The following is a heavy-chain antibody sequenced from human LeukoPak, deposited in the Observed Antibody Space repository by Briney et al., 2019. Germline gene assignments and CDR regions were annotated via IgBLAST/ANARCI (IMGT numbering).Heavy chain of an antibody. J-gene: IGHJ6*03. D-gene: IGHD2-2*02. CDR1: GGTFSSYA. CDR3: ARGIGYCSSTSCYTNYYYYYYMGV. Sequence: GASVKVSFKASGGTFSSYAISWVRQAPGQGLEWMGGIIPIFGTANYAQKFQGRVTITTDESTSTAYMELSSLRSEDTAVYYCARGIGYCSSTSCYTNYYYYYYMGVWGKGTTVTVSS. V-gene: IGHV1-69*05. CDR2: IIPIFGTA.